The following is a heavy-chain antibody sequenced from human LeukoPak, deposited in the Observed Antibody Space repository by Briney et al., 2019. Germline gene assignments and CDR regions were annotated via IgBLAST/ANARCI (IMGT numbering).Heavy chain of an antibody. J-gene: IGHJ4*02. CDR1: GFTFSSYA. CDR2: ISYDGSNK. V-gene: IGHV3-30-3*01. D-gene: IGHD6-19*01. Sequence: PPGRSLRLSCAASGFTFSSYAMHWVRQAPGKGLEWVAVISYDGSNKYYADSVKGRFTISRDNSKNTLYLQMNSLRAEDTAVYYCARGKGYSSGYWGQGTLVTVSS. CDR3: ARGKGYSSGY.